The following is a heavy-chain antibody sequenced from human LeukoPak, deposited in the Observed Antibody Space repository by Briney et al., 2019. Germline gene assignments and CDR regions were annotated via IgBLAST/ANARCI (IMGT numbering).Heavy chain of an antibody. Sequence: PSETLSLTCTVSGGSISSYYWSWIRQPPGKGLEWIGYIYYSGSTNYNPSLKSRVTISVDTSKNQFSLKLSSATAADTAVYYCARDRGRYYMDVWGKGTTVTISS. CDR1: GGSISSYY. J-gene: IGHJ6*03. CDR3: ARDRGRYYMDV. V-gene: IGHV4-59*01. D-gene: IGHD6-25*01. CDR2: IYYSGST.